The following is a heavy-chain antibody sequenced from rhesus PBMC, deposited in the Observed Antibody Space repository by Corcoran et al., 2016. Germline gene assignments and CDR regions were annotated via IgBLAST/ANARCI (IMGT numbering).Heavy chain of an antibody. D-gene: IGHD4-35*01. J-gene: IGHJ4*01. V-gene: IGHV3S42*01. Sequence: EVQLVESGGGLAQPGGSLRLSCAASGFSFSTYWMNWVRQTPGKGLEWISAINSGGGSTYYADSVKGRFTMSRDNSKNTLSLEMNSLRAEDTAVYYCTKDATTVTTFRGSYYFDYWGQGVLVTVSS. CDR3: TKDATTVTTFRGSYYFDY. CDR2: INSGGGST. CDR1: GFSFSTYW.